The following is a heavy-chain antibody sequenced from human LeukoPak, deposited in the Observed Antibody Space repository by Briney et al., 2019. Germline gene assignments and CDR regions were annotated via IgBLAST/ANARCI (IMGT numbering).Heavy chain of an antibody. Sequence: SETLSLTCTVSAYSISSGYYWGWIRQPPGKGLEWIGSIYYSGSTYYNPSLKSRVTISVDTSKNQFSLKLSSVTAADTAVYYCARGSGRYYDSSLPFDYWGQGTLVTVSS. CDR2: IYYSGST. CDR1: AYSISSGYY. V-gene: IGHV4-38-2*02. J-gene: IGHJ4*02. D-gene: IGHD3-22*01. CDR3: ARGSGRYYDSSLPFDY.